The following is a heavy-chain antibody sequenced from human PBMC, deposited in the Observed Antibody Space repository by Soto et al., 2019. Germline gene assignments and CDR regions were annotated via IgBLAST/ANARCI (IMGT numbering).Heavy chain of an antibody. Sequence: QVQLRESGPGLVKPSETLSLTCTVSGGSISTSQWWSWLRQPPGKGLEWIGEKYHSGSSNYNTSLLMRVTRSVDKSKTQFSLKLSSVAAADTAVYYCASKTYESKGTFDYWGQGTLVTVSS. D-gene: IGHD3-22*01. V-gene: IGHV4-4*02. CDR3: ASKTYESKGTFDY. J-gene: IGHJ4*02. CDR1: GGSISTSQW. CDR2: KYHSGSS.